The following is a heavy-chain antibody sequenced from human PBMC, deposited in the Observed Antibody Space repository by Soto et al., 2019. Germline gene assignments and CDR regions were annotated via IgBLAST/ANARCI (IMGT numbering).Heavy chain of an antibody. Sequence: QVKLVQSGAEEKKPGASVKVSCKASGYTFTSYAMHWVRQAPGQRLESMGWINAGNGNTKYSQKFQGRVTITRDTSASTAYVELGSLRSEDTAVYYCERDQRIAFDYWGQGSRVTVSS. D-gene: IGHD6-25*01. V-gene: IGHV1-3*05. CDR1: GYTFTSYA. CDR2: INAGNGNT. J-gene: IGHJ4*02. CDR3: ERDQRIAFDY.